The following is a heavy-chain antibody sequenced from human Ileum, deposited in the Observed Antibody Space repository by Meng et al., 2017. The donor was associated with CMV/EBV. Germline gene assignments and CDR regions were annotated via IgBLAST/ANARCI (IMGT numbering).Heavy chain of an antibody. D-gene: IGHD4-23*01. J-gene: IGHJ5*02. CDR1: GYRFTSYW. V-gene: IGHV5-51*01. CDR2: INPGDSDT. Sequence: KGSGYRFTSYWIGWVRQMPGKGLEWMGIINPGDSDTRYSPSFQGQVTISADKSISTAYLQWSSLKASDTAMYYCARKQVVTPYNWFDPWGQGTLVTVSS. CDR3: ARKQVVTPYNWFDP.